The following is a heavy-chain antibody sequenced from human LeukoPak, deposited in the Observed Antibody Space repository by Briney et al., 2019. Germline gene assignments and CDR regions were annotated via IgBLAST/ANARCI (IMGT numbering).Heavy chain of an antibody. CDR3: ARIGVAAAGTWVEAFDI. CDR2: INPNSGGT. Sequence: GASVKVSCKASGYTFTAYYIHWVRQAPGQGLEWMGWINPNSGGTNYAQKFQGRVTMTRDTSISTAYMELSRLRSDDTAVYYCARIGVAAAGTWVEAFDIWGQGTMVTVSS. V-gene: IGHV1-2*02. D-gene: IGHD6-13*01. J-gene: IGHJ3*02. CDR1: GYTFTAYY.